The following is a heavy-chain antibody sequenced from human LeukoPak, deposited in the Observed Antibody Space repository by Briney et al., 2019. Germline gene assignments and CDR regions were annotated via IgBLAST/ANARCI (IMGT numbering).Heavy chain of an antibody. J-gene: IGHJ6*03. CDR3: ARHPTPLYYYGSGSLDYMDV. CDR1: GGSISSYY. CDR2: IYTSGST. V-gene: IGHV4-4*07. Sequence: SETLSLTCTVSGGSISSYYWSWIRQPAGKGLEWIGRIYTSGSTNYNPSLKSRVTMSVDTSKNQFSLKLSSVTAADTAVYYCARHPTPLYYYGSGSLDYMDVWGRGTTVTVSS. D-gene: IGHD3-10*01.